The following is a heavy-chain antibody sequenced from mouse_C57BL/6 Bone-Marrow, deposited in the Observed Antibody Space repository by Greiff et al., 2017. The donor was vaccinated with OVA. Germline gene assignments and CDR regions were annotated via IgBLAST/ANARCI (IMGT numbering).Heavy chain of an antibody. V-gene: IGHV1-55*01. J-gene: IGHJ1*03. CDR2: IYPGSGST. Sequence: VQLQQPGAELVKPGASVKMSCKASGYTFTSYWITWVKQRPGQGLEWIGDIYPGSGSTNYNEKFKSKATLTVDTSSSTAYRQLSSLTSEDSAVYYCAREGGNLLLLPYWYFDVWGTGTTVTVSS. CDR3: AREGGNLLLLPYWYFDV. D-gene: IGHD1-1*01. CDR1: GYTFTSYW.